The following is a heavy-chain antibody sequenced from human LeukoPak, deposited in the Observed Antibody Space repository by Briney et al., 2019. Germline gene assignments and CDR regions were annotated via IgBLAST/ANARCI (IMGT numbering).Heavy chain of an antibody. V-gene: IGHV1-2*02. CDR2: INPYSGDP. CDR3: ARGPARGISSWFPPDY. Sequence: ASVTVSCKASGYTFTDYYLHGVRQAPGQGLEWMGWINPYSGDPNYAKKFQGRVTITRSTSISHAYMELRRLKSDDTGVYYCARGPARGISSWFPPDYWGQGTLVTVSS. CDR1: GYTFTDYY. J-gene: IGHJ4*02. D-gene: IGHD6-13*01.